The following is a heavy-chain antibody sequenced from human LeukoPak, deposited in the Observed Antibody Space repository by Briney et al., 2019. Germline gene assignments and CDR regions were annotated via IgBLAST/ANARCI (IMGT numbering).Heavy chain of an antibody. J-gene: IGHJ4*02. CDR2: IYYSGST. D-gene: IGHD5-24*01. CDR1: GGSISSGGYY. V-gene: IGHV4-31*03. CDR3: APFSGVGYNFVS. Sequence: SETLSLTCTVSGGSISSGGYYWSWIRQHPGKGLEWIGYIYYSGSTYYNPSLKSRVTISVDTSKNQFSLKLRSVTAADTAVYYCAPFSGVGYNFVSWGQGTLVTVSS.